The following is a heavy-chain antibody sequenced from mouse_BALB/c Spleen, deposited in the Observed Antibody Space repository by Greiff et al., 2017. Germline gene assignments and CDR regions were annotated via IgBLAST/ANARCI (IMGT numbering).Heavy chain of an antibody. D-gene: IGHD2-1*01. CDR1: GFTFSGYA. CDR3: ARIYYGNYEGFAY. Sequence: EVKLMESGGGLVKPGGSLKLSCAASGFTFSGYAMSWVRQTPEKRLEWVASISSGGSTYYPDSVKGRFTISRDNARNILYLQMSSLRSEDTAMYYCARIYYGNYEGFAYWGQGTLVTVSA. CDR2: ISSGGST. J-gene: IGHJ3*01. V-gene: IGHV5-6-5*01.